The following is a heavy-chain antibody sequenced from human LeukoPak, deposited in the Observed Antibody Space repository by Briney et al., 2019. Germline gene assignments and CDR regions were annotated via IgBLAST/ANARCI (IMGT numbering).Heavy chain of an antibody. CDR3: ARVSSGYTNWFDP. Sequence: SETLSLTCTVSGGSISSYYWSWIRQPPGKGLEWVGYIYYSGSTNYNPSLKSRVTISVDTSKNQFSLKLSSVTAADTAVYYCARVSSGYTNWFDPWGQGTLVSASS. CDR2: IYYSGST. V-gene: IGHV4-59*01. J-gene: IGHJ5*02. CDR1: GGSISSYY. D-gene: IGHD3-22*01.